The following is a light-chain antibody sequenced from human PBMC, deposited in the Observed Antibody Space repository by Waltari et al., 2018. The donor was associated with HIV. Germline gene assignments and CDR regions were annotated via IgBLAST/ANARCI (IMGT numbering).Light chain of an antibody. CDR1: QSVGSY. CDR3: QQRNNWPF. V-gene: IGKV3-11*01. CDR2: EAS. J-gene: IGKJ3*01. Sequence: VFTQSPATLSLSPGERATLSCRASQSVGSYLAWYQQKPGQAPRLLIYEASNRATGIPARFSGSGSGTDFTLTISSREPEDFAVYYCQQRNNWPFFGPGAKVDIK.